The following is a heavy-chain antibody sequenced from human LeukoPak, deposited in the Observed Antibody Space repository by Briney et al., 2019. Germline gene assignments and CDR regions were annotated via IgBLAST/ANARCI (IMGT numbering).Heavy chain of an antibody. CDR3: ARGSDTQGVATTHFDF. J-gene: IGHJ4*02. Sequence: PSGTLSLTCTVSTYSITNDHYWGWIRQSPGKGLEWIGSIFRSGYTFYSPSLKSRVTISVDTSQNHFSLTLTSVTAADTAVYYCARGSDTQGVATTHFDFWGPGTLVTVSS. V-gene: IGHV4-38-2*02. CDR1: TYSITNDHY. CDR2: IFRSGYT. D-gene: IGHD5-18*01.